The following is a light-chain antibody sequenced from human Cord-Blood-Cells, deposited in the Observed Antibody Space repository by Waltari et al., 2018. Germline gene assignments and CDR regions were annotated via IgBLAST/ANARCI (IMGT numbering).Light chain of an antibody. J-gene: IGLJ2*01. Sequence: QPVLPQPPSAAGTPGKRATTSCSGRRSNIGSNTVNCCQQLPGTAPKLLIYSNNRRPPGGPYRFACSKSGTSASLAIVGLQSEDEADYYCAALYDSRNGVVFGGGTKLTVL. CDR3: AALYDSRNGVV. CDR1: RSNIGSNT. V-gene: IGLV1-44*01. CDR2: SNN.